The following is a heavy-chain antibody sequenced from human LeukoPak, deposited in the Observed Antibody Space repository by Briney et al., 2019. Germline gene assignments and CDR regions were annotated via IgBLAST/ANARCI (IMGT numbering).Heavy chain of an antibody. D-gene: IGHD3-3*01. J-gene: IGHJ4*02. CDR3: ARELEGLRIFDY. CDR2: IYHSGST. Sequence: PSETLSLTCTVSGGSISSSSYYWGWIRQPPGKGLEWIGSIYHSGSTYYNPSLKSRVTISVDTSKNQFSLKLSSVTAADTAVYYCARELEGLRIFDYWGQGTLVTVSS. CDR1: GGSISSSSYY. V-gene: IGHV4-39*07.